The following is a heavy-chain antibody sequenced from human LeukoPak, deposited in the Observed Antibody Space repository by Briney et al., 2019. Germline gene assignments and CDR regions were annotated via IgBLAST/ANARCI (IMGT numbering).Heavy chain of an antibody. Sequence: PGGSLRLSCAASGFTFSSYWMSWVRQAPGKGLEWVANIKQDGSEKYYVDSVKGRFTISRDNAKNSLYLQMNSLRAEDTAVYYCARTGGHYYDSSGQGRFDYWGQGTLVTVSS. J-gene: IGHJ4*02. CDR2: IKQDGSEK. D-gene: IGHD3-22*01. CDR3: ARTGGHYYDSSGQGRFDY. V-gene: IGHV3-7*01. CDR1: GFTFSSYW.